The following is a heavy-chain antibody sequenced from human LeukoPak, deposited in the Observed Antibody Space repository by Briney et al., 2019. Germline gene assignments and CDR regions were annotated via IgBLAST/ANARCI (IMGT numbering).Heavy chain of an antibody. CDR2: VVVGSGNT. Sequence: GASEKVSCNASGFTFTSSAVQWVRQARGQRLEWIGRVVVGSGNTNYAQKFQERVTITRDMSTSTAYMELSSLRSEDTAVYYCAADPFGYSGYDYALGYWGQGTLVTVSS. J-gene: IGHJ4*02. D-gene: IGHD5-12*01. CDR1: GFTFTSSA. V-gene: IGHV1-58*01. CDR3: AADPFGYSGYDYALGY.